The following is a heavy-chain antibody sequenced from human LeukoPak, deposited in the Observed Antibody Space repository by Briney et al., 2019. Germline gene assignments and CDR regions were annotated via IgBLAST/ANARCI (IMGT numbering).Heavy chain of an antibody. V-gene: IGHV4-59*01. CDR1: GGSISSYY. CDR2: IYYSGST. D-gene: IGHD6-19*01. J-gene: IGHJ6*03. Sequence: SETLSLTCTVSGGSISSYYWSWLRQPPGKGLEWIGYIYYSGSTNYNPSLKSRVTISVDTSKNQFSLKLSSVTAADTAVYYCARERAQWYYYYYMDVWGKGTTVTVSS. CDR3: ARERAQWYYYYYMDV.